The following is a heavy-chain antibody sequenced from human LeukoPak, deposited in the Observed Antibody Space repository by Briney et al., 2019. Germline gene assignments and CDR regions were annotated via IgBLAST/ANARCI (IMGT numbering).Heavy chain of an antibody. CDR2: IDPSGSA. CDR3: ARDHWLFSSKTWYYHGMDV. Sequence: SETLSLTCTVSGGSISPYYWSWIRQSPGKGLEWIGYIDPSGSASYNPSLKSRVTIFVDTSKNLFSLILTSVSASDTAIYYCARDHWLFSSKTWYYHGMDVWGQGTTVTVSS. V-gene: IGHV4-59*01. J-gene: IGHJ6*02. CDR1: GGSISPYY. D-gene: IGHD3-9*01.